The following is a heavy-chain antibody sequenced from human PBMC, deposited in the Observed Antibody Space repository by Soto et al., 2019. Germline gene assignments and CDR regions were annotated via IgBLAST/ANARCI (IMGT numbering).Heavy chain of an antibody. Sequence: QVQLVESGGGVVQPGRSPRLSCAASGFTFSSYAMHWVRQAPGKGLEWVAVISYDGSNKYYADSVKGRFTISRDNSKNTLYLQMNSLRAEDTAVYYCARDPGKYSSSRLYYGMDVWGQGTTVTVSS. CDR1: GFTFSSYA. J-gene: IGHJ6*02. CDR3: ARDPGKYSSSRLYYGMDV. V-gene: IGHV3-30-3*01. CDR2: ISYDGSNK. D-gene: IGHD6-13*01.